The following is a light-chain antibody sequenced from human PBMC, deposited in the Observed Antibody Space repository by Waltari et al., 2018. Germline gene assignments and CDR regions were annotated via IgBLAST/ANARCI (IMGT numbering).Light chain of an antibody. V-gene: IGKV1D-16*01. Sequence: DIQVTQSPFSVSASVGDRVTITCRASQDISNWLAWYQQKPEKAPKSLIYDASCLQSGVPSRFNGSGSGTDVTLTIISMQPEDFATYYCQQYNNYPPTFGPGTKVDVK. CDR2: DAS. CDR1: QDISNW. J-gene: IGKJ3*01. CDR3: QQYNNYPPT.